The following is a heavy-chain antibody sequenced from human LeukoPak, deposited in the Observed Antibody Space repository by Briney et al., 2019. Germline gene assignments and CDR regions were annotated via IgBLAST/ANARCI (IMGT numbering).Heavy chain of an antibody. CDR3: ARALRRYKYDYPSPDY. CDR2: INWSGGST. J-gene: IGHJ4*02. Sequence: GRSLRLSCAAPGFTFDDYGMSWVRQAPGKGLEWVSGINWSGGSTGYTDSVKGRFTISRDNAKNSLYLQMNSLRAEDTALYYCARALRRYKYDYPSPDYWGQGTLVTVSS. CDR1: GFTFDDYG. V-gene: IGHV3-20*04. D-gene: IGHD3-16*01.